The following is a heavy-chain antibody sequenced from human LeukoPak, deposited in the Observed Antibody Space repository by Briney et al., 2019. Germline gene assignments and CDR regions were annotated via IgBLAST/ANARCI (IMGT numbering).Heavy chain of an antibody. Sequence: GRSLRLSCAASGFSFSTYAMHWVRQAPGKGLEWVAVISYDGNNQYYADSVKGRLTISRDNSKNTLSLQMNSLRAEDTAVYYCAAPPVQHSYGYFDNWGQGTLVTVSS. CDR3: AAPPVQHSYGYFDN. V-gene: IGHV3-30*04. D-gene: IGHD5-18*01. CDR1: GFSFSTYA. J-gene: IGHJ4*02. CDR2: ISYDGNNQ.